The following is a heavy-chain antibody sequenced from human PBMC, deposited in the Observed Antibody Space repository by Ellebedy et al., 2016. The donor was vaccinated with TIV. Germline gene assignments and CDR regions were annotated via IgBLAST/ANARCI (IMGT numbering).Heavy chain of an antibody. CDR3: ARERNGWELGRAFDY. Sequence: GESLKISCAASGFTFSSYWMHWVRQAPGKGLVWVSRINSDGSSTSYADSVKGRFTISRDNAKNTLYLQMNSLRAEDTAVYYCARERNGWELGRAFDYWGQGTLLTVSS. V-gene: IGHV3-74*01. CDR2: INSDGSST. D-gene: IGHD1-26*01. J-gene: IGHJ4*02. CDR1: GFTFSSYW.